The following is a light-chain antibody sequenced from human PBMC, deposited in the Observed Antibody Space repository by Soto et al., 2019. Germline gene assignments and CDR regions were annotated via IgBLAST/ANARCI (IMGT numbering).Light chain of an antibody. V-gene: IGKV1-5*03. CDR2: KAS. CDR1: HGISS. Sequence: DIQMTQSPSAVSAFVGDRVTITCRASHGISSLAWYQHKAGKAPNLLIYKASRLESGVPPRFSGSGSETEFTLTISGLQPGDSATYYCQQYNSYSPTFGQGTKVDIK. J-gene: IGKJ1*01. CDR3: QQYNSYSPT.